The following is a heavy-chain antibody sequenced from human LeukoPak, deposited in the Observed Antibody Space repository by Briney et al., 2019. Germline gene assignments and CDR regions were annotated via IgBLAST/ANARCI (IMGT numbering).Heavy chain of an antibody. Sequence: PGGSLRLSCAASGFTVSSNYMSWVRQAPGKGLEWVSVIYNGGSTYYADSVKGRFTISRDNSKNTLYLQMNSLRAEDTAVYYCARLGGFDSRYFDYWGQGTLVTVSS. J-gene: IGHJ4*02. D-gene: IGHD5-12*01. CDR3: ARLGGFDSRYFDY. CDR2: IYNGGST. V-gene: IGHV3-53*01. CDR1: GFTVSSNY.